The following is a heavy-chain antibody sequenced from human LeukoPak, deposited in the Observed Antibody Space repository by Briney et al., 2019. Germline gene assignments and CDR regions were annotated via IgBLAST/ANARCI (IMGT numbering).Heavy chain of an antibody. V-gene: IGHV1-18*01. J-gene: IGHJ3*02. CDR2: ISAYNGNT. CDR1: GYTFTSYG. D-gene: IGHD2-15*01. CDR3: AREEDIVVVVAATGHGAFDI. Sequence: VASVTVSCKASGYTFTSYGISWVRQAPGQGLEWMGWISAYNGNTNYAQKLQGRVTMTTDTSTSTAYMELRSLRSDDTAVYYCAREEDIVVVVAATGHGAFDIWGQGTMVTVSS.